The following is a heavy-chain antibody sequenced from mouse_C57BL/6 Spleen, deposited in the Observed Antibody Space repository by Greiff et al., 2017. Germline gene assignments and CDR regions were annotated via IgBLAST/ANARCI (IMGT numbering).Heavy chain of an antibody. D-gene: IGHD1-1*01. J-gene: IGHJ4*01. Sequence: QVQLQQSGPELVKPGASVKISCKASGYAFSSSWMNWVKQRPGKGLEWIGRIYPGDGDTNYNGKFKGKATLTADKSSSTAYMQLSSLTSDDSAVYFCARSGYYGSSYYAMDYWGQGTSVTVSS. V-gene: IGHV1-82*01. CDR3: ARSGYYGSSYYAMDY. CDR1: GYAFSSSW. CDR2: IYPGDGDT.